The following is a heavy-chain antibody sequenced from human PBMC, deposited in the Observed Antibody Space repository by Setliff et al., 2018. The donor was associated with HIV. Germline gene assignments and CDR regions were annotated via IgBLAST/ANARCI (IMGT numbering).Heavy chain of an antibody. CDR2: ISPTGNT. CDR3: AKSSPSIGYISDH. D-gene: IGHD5-12*01. V-gene: IGHV4-59*03. J-gene: IGHJ4*02. Sequence: PSETLSLTCSVSGASISSYYWSWIRQPPGKGLEWIGYISPTGNTNYNPSLKSRVTTSTDTSKNQFSLNVRSVTAADTAVYFCAKSSPSIGYISDHWGQGTLVTSPQ. CDR1: GASISSYY.